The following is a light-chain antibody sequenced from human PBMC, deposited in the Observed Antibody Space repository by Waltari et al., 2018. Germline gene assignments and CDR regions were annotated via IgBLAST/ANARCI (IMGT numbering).Light chain of an antibody. CDR3: SSSTTTTLI. J-gene: IGLJ2*01. V-gene: IGLV2-14*03. CDR1: TSDVGAYDY. Sequence: QSALTQPASVSGSPGQSITISCTGTTSDVGAYDYVSWYQQHQGNAPKLMIYDVKSRPSGVSASFSGSKSGNTASLTISGLQTEDEADYYCSSSTTTTLIFGGGTKLTVL. CDR2: DVK.